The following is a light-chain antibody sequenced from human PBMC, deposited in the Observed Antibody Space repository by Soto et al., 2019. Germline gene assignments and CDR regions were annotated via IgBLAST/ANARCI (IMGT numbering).Light chain of an antibody. CDR3: QKYGSSRRT. Sequence: ELVMTQSPASLSLSPGGRATPSCTASQSISSNLAWYQQKPGQAPRLLMFRTSSRATGFPARFSGSGSGTDFTLTISRLEPEEFAVYYCQKYGSSRRTVGQGTKVDIK. V-gene: IGKV3-20*01. CDR1: QSISSN. CDR2: RTS. J-gene: IGKJ1*01.